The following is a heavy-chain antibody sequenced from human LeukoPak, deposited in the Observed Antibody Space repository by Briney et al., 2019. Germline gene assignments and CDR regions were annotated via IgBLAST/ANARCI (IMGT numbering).Heavy chain of an antibody. CDR2: INHSGST. CDR1: GGSFSGYY. V-gene: IGHV4-34*01. CDR3: ARDGIVATIHYYGMDV. J-gene: IGHJ6*02. Sequence: SETLSLTCTVYGGSFSGYYWSWLRQPPGKGLEWIGEINHSGSTNYNPSLKSRVTISVDTSKNQFSLKLSSVTPEDTAVYYCARDGIVATIHYYGMDVWGQGTTVTVSS. D-gene: IGHD5-12*01.